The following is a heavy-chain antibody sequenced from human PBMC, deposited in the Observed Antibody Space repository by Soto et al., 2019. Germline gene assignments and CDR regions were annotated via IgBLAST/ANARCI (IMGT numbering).Heavy chain of an antibody. CDR2: IFYSGCT. J-gene: IGHJ4*02. V-gene: IGHV4-31*03. CDR1: GGSISSGGYY. CDR3: ARAPGDYFDY. Sequence: QVQLQESDPGLVKPSQTLSLTCTVSGGSISSGGYYWSWIRQHPGKGLEWSGYIFYSGCTFYNPSLKSRIALFVATSKYQCSLKLSSVAAADTAVYYCARAPGDYFDYWGQGTLVSVSS.